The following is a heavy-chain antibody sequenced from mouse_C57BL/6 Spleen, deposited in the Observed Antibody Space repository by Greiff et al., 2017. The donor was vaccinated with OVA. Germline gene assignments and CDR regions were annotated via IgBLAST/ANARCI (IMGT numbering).Heavy chain of an antibody. Sequence: EVQLKESGPGLVKPSQSLSLTCSVTGYSITSGYYWNWIRQFPGNKLEWMGYISYDGSNNYNPSLKNRISITRDTSKNQFFLKLNSVTTEDTATYYCARGDYDEGMDYWGQGTSVTVSS. V-gene: IGHV3-6*01. CDR2: ISYDGSN. J-gene: IGHJ4*01. CDR1: GYSITSGYY. D-gene: IGHD2-4*01. CDR3: ARGDYDEGMDY.